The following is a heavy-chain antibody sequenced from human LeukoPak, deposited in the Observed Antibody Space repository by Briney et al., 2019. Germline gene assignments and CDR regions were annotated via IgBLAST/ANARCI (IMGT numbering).Heavy chain of an antibody. CDR3: AGPVVVTARDAFDI. CDR1: GATFSSYA. J-gene: IGHJ3*02. D-gene: IGHD2-21*02. V-gene: IGHV1-69*04. CDR2: IIPIFGIA. Sequence: SVKLSCKASGATFSSYAISWVRQAPGPGLEWMGRIIPIFGIANYAQKFQGRVTITADKSTSTAYMELSSLRSEDTAVYYCAGPVVVTARDAFDIWGQGTMVTVSS.